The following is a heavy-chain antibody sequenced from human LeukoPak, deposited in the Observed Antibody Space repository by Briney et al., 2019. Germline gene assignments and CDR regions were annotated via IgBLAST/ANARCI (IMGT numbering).Heavy chain of an antibody. CDR1: GGSISSSSYY. J-gene: IGHJ4*02. CDR2: IYYSGST. V-gene: IGHV4-39*01. Sequence: SETLSLTCTVSGGSISSSSYYWGWIRQPPGTGLEWIGGIYYSGSTYYNPSLKSRVTISVDTSKNQFSLKLSSVTAADTAVYYCARQPYDSSGKGYDYWGQGTLVTVSS. CDR3: ARQPYDSSGKGYDY. D-gene: IGHD3-22*01.